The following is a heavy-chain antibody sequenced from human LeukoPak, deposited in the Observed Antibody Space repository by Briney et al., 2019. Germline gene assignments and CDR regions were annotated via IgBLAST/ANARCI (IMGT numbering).Heavy chain of an antibody. CDR1: GYTFSGYT. D-gene: IGHD4-17*01. CDR2: ISGGSGYI. Sequence: GSLRLSCAPSGYTFSGYTINWGRQALGEGLEWVSYISGGSGYIYYAESVKGGVSISRDNAQNSLHMQMNSLRAEDTALYTCARDRAYGAYDTPGAAFDIWGRGTLVTVSS. J-gene: IGHJ3*02. V-gene: IGHV3-21*05. CDR3: ARDRAYGAYDTPGAAFDI.